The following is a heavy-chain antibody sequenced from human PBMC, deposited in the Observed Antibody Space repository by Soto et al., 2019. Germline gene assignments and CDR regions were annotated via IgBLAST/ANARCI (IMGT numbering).Heavy chain of an antibody. CDR2: INHSGTT. CDR1: GGSFSGYY. CDR3: ASYYYDSSGYYYVPGVY. D-gene: IGHD3-22*01. V-gene: IGHV4-34*01. Sequence: PSETLSLTCAVSGGSFSGYYWTWIRQSPGKGLEWIGEINHSGTTNYNPSLKSRVTISTDTSKNEFSLKLSSVTAADTAVYYCASYYYDSSGYYYVPGVYWGQGTLVTVSS. J-gene: IGHJ4*02.